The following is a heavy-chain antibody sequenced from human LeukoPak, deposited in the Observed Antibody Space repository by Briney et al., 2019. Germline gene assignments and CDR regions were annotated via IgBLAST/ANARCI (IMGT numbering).Heavy chain of an antibody. CDR3: AKRAGSAWSAGA. CDR1: GFTFSSYG. J-gene: IGHJ5*02. CDR2: IRNDASNT. D-gene: IGHD3-10*01. V-gene: IGHV3-30*02. Sequence: PGGSLRLSCAASGFTFSSYGMHWVRQAPGKGLDWVAYIRNDASNTYYADSVKGRFSISRDNSKNTLYLQMNSLIPEGTAVYYCAKRAGSAWSAGAWGQGTLVTVSS.